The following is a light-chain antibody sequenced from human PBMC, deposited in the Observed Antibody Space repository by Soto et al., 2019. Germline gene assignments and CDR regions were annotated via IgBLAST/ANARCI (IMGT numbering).Light chain of an antibody. V-gene: IGKV1-17*01. CDR3: LQHNSYPWT. J-gene: IGKJ1*01. CDR1: KEFRND. CDR2: AAS. Sequence: EIRMTSSNPTRLESLGTSVTIICGERKEFRNDLGGYQQNPGKAPKRLIYAASSLQSGVPSRFSGSGSGTEFTLTLSRLPPEDFATYSCLQHNSYPWTFGQRTKVEI.